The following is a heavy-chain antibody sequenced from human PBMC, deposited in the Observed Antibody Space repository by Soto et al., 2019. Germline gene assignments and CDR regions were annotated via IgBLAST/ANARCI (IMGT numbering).Heavy chain of an antibody. V-gene: IGHV4-39*01. CDR3: ARDFQGGSYLSSTIDY. J-gene: IGHJ4*02. D-gene: IGHD1-26*01. CDR2: IYYSGST. Sequence: SETLSLTCTVSGGSISSSSYYWGWIRQPPGKGLEWIGGIYYSGSTYYNPSLKSRVTISVDTSKNQFSLKLSSVTAADTAVYYCARDFQGGSYLSSTIDYWGQGTLVTVSS. CDR1: GGSISSSSYY.